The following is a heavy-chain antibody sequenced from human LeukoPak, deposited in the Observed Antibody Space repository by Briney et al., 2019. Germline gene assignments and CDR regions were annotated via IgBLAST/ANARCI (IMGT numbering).Heavy chain of an antibody. Sequence: SETLSLTCTISGGSISTYYWNWIREPPGKELEWIGYIYYSGSTNYNPSFKSRVTISIDTSKNQFSLKLSSVTAADTAVYYCARGRYYDSSGYPHFDYWGQGTLVTVSS. CDR1: GGSISTYY. CDR3: ARGRYYDSSGYPHFDY. CDR2: IYYSGST. J-gene: IGHJ4*02. V-gene: IGHV4-59*01. D-gene: IGHD3-22*01.